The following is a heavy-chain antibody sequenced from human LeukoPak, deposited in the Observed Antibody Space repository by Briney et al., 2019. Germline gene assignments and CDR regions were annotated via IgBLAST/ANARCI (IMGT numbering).Heavy chain of an antibody. J-gene: IGHJ6*02. CDR2: INHSGST. CDR1: GGSFSGYY. V-gene: IGHV4-34*01. Sequence: SETLSLTCAVYGGSFSGYYWSWIRQPPGEGLEWIGEINHSGSTNYNPSLKSRVTISADTSKNQFSLRLSSVTAADTAVYYCARFPWIQDYYYYGMDVWGQGTTVTVSS. CDR3: ARFPWIQDYYYYGMDV. D-gene: IGHD5-18*01.